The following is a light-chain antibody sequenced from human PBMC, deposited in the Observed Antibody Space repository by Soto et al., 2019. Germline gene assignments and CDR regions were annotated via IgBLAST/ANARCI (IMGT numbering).Light chain of an antibody. V-gene: IGKV1-5*01. Sequence: DIQMTQSPSTLSASVGDRAIITCRASQSINTLLACYQQKPGRAPNLLIYDSSSLASGVPLRFSCSGSGTEFTLTINNLQPDDFAHYYLYQYNSYWYTFGQGTRLEI. CDR3: YQYNSYWYT. J-gene: IGKJ2*01. CDR2: DSS. CDR1: QSINTL.